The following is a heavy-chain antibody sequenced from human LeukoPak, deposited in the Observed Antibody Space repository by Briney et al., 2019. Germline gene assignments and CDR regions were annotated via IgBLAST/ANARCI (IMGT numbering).Heavy chain of an antibody. Sequence: GGSLRLSCATSGFAFSNSCMNWVRQAPGKGLEWVGPIKKKADGGTSDSAAPVQGRFSISRDDSEDTLYLQMSSLTTEDTAVYYCTSSLGPGELTGFDHWGLGTRVTVSS. V-gene: IGHV3-15*01. CDR3: TSSLGPGELTGFDH. D-gene: IGHD3-10*01. CDR2: IKKKADGGTS. J-gene: IGHJ4*02. CDR1: GFAFSNSC.